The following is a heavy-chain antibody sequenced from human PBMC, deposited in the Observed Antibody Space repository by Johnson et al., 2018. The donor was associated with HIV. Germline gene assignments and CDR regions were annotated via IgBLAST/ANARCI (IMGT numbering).Heavy chain of an antibody. J-gene: IGHJ3*02. CDR1: GFTVSSNY. D-gene: IGHD4-23*01. Sequence: VKLVESGGGVVQPGRSLRLSCAASGFTVSSNYMSWVRQAPGKGLEWVSVIYSGDSTYYADSVKGRFTISRDNSKNTLYLQMNSLRAEDTAVYYCARGRGGNNPGRDAFDIWGQGTMVTVSS. CDR2: IYSGDST. V-gene: IGHV3-66*02. CDR3: ARGRGGNNPGRDAFDI.